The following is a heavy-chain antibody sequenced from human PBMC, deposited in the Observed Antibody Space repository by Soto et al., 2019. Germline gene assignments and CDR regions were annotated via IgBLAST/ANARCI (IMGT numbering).Heavy chain of an antibody. CDR1: GYSFTSYW. J-gene: IGHJ3*02. CDR2: IDPSDSYT. CDR3: ARSTTGTTGQHDAFDI. Sequence: EVQLVQSGAEVKKPGESLRISCKGSGYSFTSYWISWVRHMPGKGLEWMGRIDPSDSYTNYSPSFQGHVPISADKSISTAYLQWSSLKASDTAMYYCARSTTGTTGQHDAFDIWGQGTMVTDAS. D-gene: IGHD1-1*01. V-gene: IGHV5-10-1*01.